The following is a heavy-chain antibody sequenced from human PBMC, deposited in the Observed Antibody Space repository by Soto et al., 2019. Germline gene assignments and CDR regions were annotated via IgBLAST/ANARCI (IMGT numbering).Heavy chain of an antibody. CDR3: TSADPHFRSYYYYGMDV. V-gene: IGHV4-31*03. D-gene: IGHD3-3*02. J-gene: IGHJ6*02. Sequence: SETLSLTCTVSGGSISSAGYYWSWIRQHPGKGLEWIGYIYYSGSTYYNPSLKSRVTISVDTSKNQFSLKLSSVTAADTAVYYCTSADPHFRSYYYYGMDVCGQRATITVSS. CDR1: GGSISSAGYY. CDR2: IYYSGST.